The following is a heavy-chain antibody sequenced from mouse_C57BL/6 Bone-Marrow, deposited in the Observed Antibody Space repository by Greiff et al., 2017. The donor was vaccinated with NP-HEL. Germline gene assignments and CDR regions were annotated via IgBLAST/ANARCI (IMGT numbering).Heavy chain of an antibody. CDR3: ARSPEVYFDY. CDR1: GYTFTSYG. J-gene: IGHJ2*01. CDR2: IYLGNGYT. V-gene: IGHV1-58*01. Sequence: VQLQQSGAELVRPGSSVKMSCKTSGYTFTSYGINWVKQRPGQGLEWIGYIYLGNGYTEYNEKFKGKATLTSDTSSSTAYMQLSSLTSEDSAIYFCARSPEVYFDYGGQGTTLTVSA.